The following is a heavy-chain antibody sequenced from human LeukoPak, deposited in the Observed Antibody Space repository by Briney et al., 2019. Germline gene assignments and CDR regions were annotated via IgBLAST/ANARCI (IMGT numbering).Heavy chain of an antibody. CDR1: GGSLSSYY. CDR2: SYYSGST. J-gene: IGHJ4*02. Sequence: SETLSLTCTVSGGSLSSYYWSWIRQPPGKRLEWIGYSYYSGSTNYNPSLKSRVTISVDTSKNQFSLKLSSVTAADTAVYYCARHGYYDSSGYYGFDYWGQGTLVTVSS. V-gene: IGHV4-59*08. D-gene: IGHD3-22*01. CDR3: ARHGYYDSSGYYGFDY.